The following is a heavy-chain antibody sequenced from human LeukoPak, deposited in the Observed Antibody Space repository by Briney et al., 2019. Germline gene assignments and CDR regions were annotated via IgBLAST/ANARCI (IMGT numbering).Heavy chain of an antibody. CDR3: ARGGSCNSASGGDCSHLLIA. V-gene: IGHV1-46*01. J-gene: IGHJ5*02. CDR1: GYTFTSYS. Sequence: ASVKDSCKSSGYTFTSYSMHWVRQAPGQGLEWMGIINPSGCSTTYAQKLQGRVTMTRDTSTSTVYMEVSSMRSEDTAVYYCARGGSCNSASGGDCSHLLIAWGQGTLVTVSS. CDR2: INPSGCST. D-gene: IGHD2-21*02.